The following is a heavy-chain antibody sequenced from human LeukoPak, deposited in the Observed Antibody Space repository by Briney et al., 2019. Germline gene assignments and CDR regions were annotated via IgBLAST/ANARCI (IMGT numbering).Heavy chain of an antibody. J-gene: IGHJ4*02. CDR1: GFTFSNYA. D-gene: IGHD5-12*01. Sequence: GSLRLSCAASGFTFSNYAMSWVRQAPGKGLEWVAVISYDGSNKYYADSVKGRFTISRDNSKNTLYLQMNSLRAEDTAVYYCARDPGAGGYDKDWGQGTLVTVSS. V-gene: IGHV3-30-3*01. CDR3: ARDPGAGGYDKD. CDR2: ISYDGSNK.